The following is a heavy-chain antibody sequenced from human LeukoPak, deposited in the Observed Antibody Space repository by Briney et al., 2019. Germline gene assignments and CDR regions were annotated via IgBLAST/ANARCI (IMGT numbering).Heavy chain of an antibody. Sequence: GRSLRLSCAASGFTFDDYAMHWVRQAPGKGLEWVSGISWNSGSIGYADSVKGRFTISRDNVKNSLYLQMNSLRAEDTALYYCARGGSGSYFLAWGQGTLVTVSS. CDR1: GFTFDDYA. D-gene: IGHD3-10*01. CDR3: ARGGSGSYFLA. CDR2: ISWNSGSI. V-gene: IGHV3-9*01. J-gene: IGHJ5*02.